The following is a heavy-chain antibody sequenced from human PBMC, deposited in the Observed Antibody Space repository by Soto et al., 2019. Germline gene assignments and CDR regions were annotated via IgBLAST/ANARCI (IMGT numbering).Heavy chain of an antibody. D-gene: IGHD5-12*01. CDR1: GYSFTSYW. J-gene: IGHJ6*02. V-gene: IGHV5-51*01. CDR2: IYPGDSDT. Sequence: EVQLVQSGAEVKKPGESLKISCKGSGYSFTSYWIGWVRQMPGKGLEWMGIIYPGDSDTRYSPSFQGQVTISADKSISTAYLQWSSLKASDTAMYYCARLSRDGYIWPERYYYYGMDVWGQGTTVTVSS. CDR3: ARLSRDGYIWPERYYYYGMDV.